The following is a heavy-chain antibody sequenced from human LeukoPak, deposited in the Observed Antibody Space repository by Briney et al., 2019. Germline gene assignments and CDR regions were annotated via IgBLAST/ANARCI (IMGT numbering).Heavy chain of an antibody. J-gene: IGHJ3*02. CDR1: GGTFSSYA. CDR2: IIPIFATA. V-gene: IGHV1-69*01. CDR3: ALHTRITMIVVVIDAFDI. D-gene: IGHD3-22*01. Sequence: LVKVSCKASGGTFSSYAISWVRQAPGQGLEWMGGIIPIFATANYAQKFQGRVTITADESTSTAYMELSSLRSEDTAVYYCALHTRITMIVVVIDAFDIWGQGTMVIVSS.